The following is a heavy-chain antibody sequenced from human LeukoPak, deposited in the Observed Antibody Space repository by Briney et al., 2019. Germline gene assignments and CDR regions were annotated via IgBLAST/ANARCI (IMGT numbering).Heavy chain of an antibody. CDR2: IYYSGST. D-gene: IGHD4-17*01. J-gene: IGHJ4*02. CDR1: GGSISSYY. CDR3: ARDGGLYGDYGKFDY. V-gene: IGHV4-59*01. Sequence: SETLSLTCTVSGGSISSYYWSWIRQPPGKGLEWMGYIYYSGSTNYNPSLKSRVTISVDTSKNQFSLKLSSVTAADTAVYYCARDGGLYGDYGKFDYWGQGTLVTVSS.